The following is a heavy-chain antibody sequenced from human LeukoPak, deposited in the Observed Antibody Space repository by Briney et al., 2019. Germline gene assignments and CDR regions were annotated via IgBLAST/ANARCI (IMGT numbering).Heavy chain of an antibody. J-gene: IGHJ3*02. CDR1: GGSFSGYY. CDR2: INHSGSI. Sequence: PSETLSLTCAVYGGSFSGYYWSWIRQPPGKGLEWIGEINHSGSINYNPSLKSRVTISVDTSKNQFSLRLNSVTAADTAVYYCARGTFAEYYDSSGYYPRDAFDIWGQGTMVTVSS. D-gene: IGHD3-22*01. CDR3: ARGTFAEYYDSSGYYPRDAFDI. V-gene: IGHV4-34*01.